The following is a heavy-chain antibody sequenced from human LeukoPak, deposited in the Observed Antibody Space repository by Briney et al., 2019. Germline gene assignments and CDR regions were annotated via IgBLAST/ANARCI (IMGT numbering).Heavy chain of an antibody. D-gene: IGHD3-10*01. CDR1: GGSISSGGYY. Sequence: SETLSLTCTVSGGSISSGGYYWSWIRQHPGKGLEWIGYIYYSGSSYYNPSLRSRATISVDTSKNQFSLKLNSVTAADTAVYYCARDGSGSYFDYWGQGTLVTVSS. CDR2: IYYSGSS. V-gene: IGHV4-31*03. CDR3: ARDGSGSYFDY. J-gene: IGHJ4*02.